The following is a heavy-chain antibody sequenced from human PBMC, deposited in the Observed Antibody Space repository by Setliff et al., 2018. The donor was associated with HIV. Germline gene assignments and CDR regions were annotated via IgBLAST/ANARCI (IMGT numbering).Heavy chain of an antibody. CDR2: IYTSGST. Sequence: SETLSLTCTVSGGSISSYYWSWIRQPAGKGLEWIGRIYTSGSTNYNPSLESRVTMSVDTPKNQFSLKLSSVTAADTAVYYCARTLAYHAFDIWGQGTMVTVSS. V-gene: IGHV4-4*07. J-gene: IGHJ3*02. CDR3: ARTLAYHAFDI. CDR1: GGSISSYY. D-gene: IGHD2-2*01.